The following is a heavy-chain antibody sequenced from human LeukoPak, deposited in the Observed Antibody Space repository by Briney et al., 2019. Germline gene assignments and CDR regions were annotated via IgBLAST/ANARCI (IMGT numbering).Heavy chain of an antibody. V-gene: IGHV3-30*19. CDR2: ISFDGGNK. Sequence: GGSLRLSCAASGFTFSSYGIHWVRQAPGKGLEWVAIISFDGGNKYYADSVKGRFTISRDNSKNTLYLQMNSLRAEDTAVYYCARDGIVGSPLFKFDYWGQGTLVTVSS. CDR1: GFTFSSYG. CDR3: ARDGIVGSPLFKFDY. J-gene: IGHJ4*02. D-gene: IGHD1-26*01.